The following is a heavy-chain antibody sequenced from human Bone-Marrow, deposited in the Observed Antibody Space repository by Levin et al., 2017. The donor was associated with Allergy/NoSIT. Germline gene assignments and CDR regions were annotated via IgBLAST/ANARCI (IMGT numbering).Heavy chain of an antibody. CDR1: GGTFRRHA. V-gene: IGHV1-69*01. CDR2: IIPLFGTV. Sequence: KISCTASGGTFRRHAISWVRQAPGQGLEWMGGIIPLFGTVSYAQKFQGRLTISADESTSTDYMELTSLRSDDTAVYYCANLDGDYELSDDYGTGVWGQGTTVTVSS. J-gene: IGHJ6*02. CDR3: ANLDGDYELSDDYGTGV. D-gene: IGHD4-17*01.